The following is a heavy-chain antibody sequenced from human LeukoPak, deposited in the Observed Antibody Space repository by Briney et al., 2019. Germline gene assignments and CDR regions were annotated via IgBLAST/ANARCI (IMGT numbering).Heavy chain of an antibody. J-gene: IGHJ6*03. D-gene: IGHD6-6*01. CDR2: ISGSGGST. V-gene: IGHV3-23*01. CDR3: AKGGYSSSYHYYYYYMDV. CDR1: GFTFSSYA. Sequence: PGGSLRLSCAASGFTFSSYAMSWVRQAPGKGLEWVSAISGSGGSTYYADSVKGRFTISRDNSKNTLYLQMNSLRAEDTAVYYCAKGGYSSSYHYYYYYMDVWGKGTTVTVSS.